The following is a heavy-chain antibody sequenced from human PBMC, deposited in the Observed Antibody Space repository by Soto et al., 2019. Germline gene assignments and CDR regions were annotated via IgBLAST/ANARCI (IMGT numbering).Heavy chain of an antibody. CDR3: AKSRLGYYYYMDV. CDR1: GFTFDDYA. D-gene: IGHD4-17*01. J-gene: IGHJ6*03. Sequence: GGSLRLSCAASGFTFDDYAMHWVRQAPGKGLEWVSGISWNGDSIGYADSVKGRFTISRDNAKNSLYLQMNSLRAEDTALYYCAKSRLGYYYYMDVWGTGTMVTVSS. CDR2: ISWNGDSI. V-gene: IGHV3-9*01.